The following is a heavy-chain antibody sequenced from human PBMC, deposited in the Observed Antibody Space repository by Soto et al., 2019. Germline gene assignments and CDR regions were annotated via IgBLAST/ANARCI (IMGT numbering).Heavy chain of an antibody. CDR3: ARAPLYYYDSSGYYGSSYYFDY. D-gene: IGHD3-22*01. CDR2: ISGSGGST. CDR1: GFTFSSYA. J-gene: IGHJ4*02. V-gene: IGHV3-23*01. Sequence: EVQLLESGGGLVQPGGSLRLSCAASGFTFSSYAMSWVRQAPGKGLEWVSAISGSGGSTYYADSVKGRFTISRDNSKNTLYLQMNSLRAEDTAVYYCARAPLYYYDSSGYYGSSYYFDYWGQGTLVTVSS.